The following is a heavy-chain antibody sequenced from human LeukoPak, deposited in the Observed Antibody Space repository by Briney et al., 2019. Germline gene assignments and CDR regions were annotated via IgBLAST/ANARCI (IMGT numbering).Heavy chain of an antibody. J-gene: IGHJ5*02. Sequence: ASVKVSCNTVSNHWIHWVRQAPGQGLEWLGVINPSGSSATYAQKLRGRVTMTRDTSTSTLYMELSSLRSEDTAVYYCAVDNSESSAWWFDPWGKGPLVTVST. CDR3: AVDNSESSAWWFDP. D-gene: IGHD3-22*01. CDR1: TVSNHW. V-gene: IGHV1-46*04. CDR2: INPSGSSA.